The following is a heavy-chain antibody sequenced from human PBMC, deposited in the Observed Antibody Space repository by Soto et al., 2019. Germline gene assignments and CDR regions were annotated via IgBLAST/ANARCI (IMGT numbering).Heavy chain of an antibody. D-gene: IGHD6-13*01. Sequence: ASVKVSCKVSGYTLTELSMHWVRQAPGKGLEWMGGFDPEDGETIYAQKFQGRVTMTEDTSTDTAYMELSSLRSEDTAVYYCATVSFSYSSSSRWLDAGGQGTLVTVSS. CDR3: ATVSFSYSSSSRWLDA. CDR1: GYTLTELS. V-gene: IGHV1-24*01. J-gene: IGHJ5*02. CDR2: FDPEDGET.